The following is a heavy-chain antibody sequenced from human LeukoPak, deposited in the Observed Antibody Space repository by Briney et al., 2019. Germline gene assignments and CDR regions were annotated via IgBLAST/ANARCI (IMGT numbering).Heavy chain of an antibody. V-gene: IGHV1-8*01. Sequence: ASVKVSCKASGYTFTSYDINWVRQATGQGLEWMGWMNPNSGNTGYAQKFQGRVTMTRNTSISTAYMELSSLRSEDTAVYYCARSYDSSGYSPNWGQGTLVTVSS. CDR1: GYTFTSYD. D-gene: IGHD3-22*01. CDR3: ARSYDSSGYSPN. CDR2: MNPNSGNT. J-gene: IGHJ4*02.